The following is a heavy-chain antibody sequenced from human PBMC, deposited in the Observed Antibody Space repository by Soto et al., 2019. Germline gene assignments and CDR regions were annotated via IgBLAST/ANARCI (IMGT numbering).Heavy chain of an antibody. J-gene: IGHJ4*01. D-gene: IGHD3-22*01. CDR1: GFTFSKAW. V-gene: IGHV3-15*07. CDR2: IKSKTNGGTT. CDR3: TTAYYSTMIAFRFDY. Sequence: EVQLVESGGGLVKPGGSLRVSCAASGFTFSKAWINWVRQAPGKGLEWVGRIKSKTNGGTTDFAAHVRDRVAISSDDSKEMVCLQMNSMRIEDTAVEYCTTAYYSTMIAFRFDYWGHGTLVTVSS.